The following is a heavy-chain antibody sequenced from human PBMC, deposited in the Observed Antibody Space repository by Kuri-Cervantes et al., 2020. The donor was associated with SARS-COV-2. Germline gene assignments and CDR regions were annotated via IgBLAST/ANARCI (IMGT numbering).Heavy chain of an antibody. CDR3: AKQMGYSRDY. D-gene: IGHD1-26*01. Sequence: GGSLRLSCAASGFTFSTYAMSWVRQAPGKGLEWVSVISGSGSRTHYADSVKGRFASPRDNSKNTLFLQMNSLRAEDTAVYYCAKQMGYSRDYWGQGTLVTVSS. CDR1: GFTFSTYA. CDR2: ISGSGSRT. V-gene: IGHV3-23*01. J-gene: IGHJ4*02.